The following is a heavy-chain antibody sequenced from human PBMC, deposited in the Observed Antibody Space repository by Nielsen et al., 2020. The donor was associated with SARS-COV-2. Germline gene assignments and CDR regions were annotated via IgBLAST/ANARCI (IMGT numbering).Heavy chain of an antibody. J-gene: IGHJ4*02. D-gene: IGHD3-22*01. CDR2: IDGNGRNI. V-gene: IGHV3-48*03. Sequence: GESLKISCAASGFPFSSYEMNWVRQAPGKALKWLSYIDGNGRNIFYADSVKGRFTISRDNSKNTLYLQMNSLRAEDTAVYYCAESSGYYSTVDYWGQGTLVTVSS. CDR3: AESSGYYSTVDY. CDR1: GFPFSSYE.